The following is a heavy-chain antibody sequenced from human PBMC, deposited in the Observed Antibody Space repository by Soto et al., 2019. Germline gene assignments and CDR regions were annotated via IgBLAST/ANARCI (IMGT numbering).Heavy chain of an antibody. D-gene: IGHD5-18*01. CDR2: INPSGGST. CDR3: ASATPLGLVDTAMPNYYYYYGMDV. V-gene: IGHV1-46*03. Sequence: QVQLVQSGAEVKKPGASVKVSCKASGYTFTSYYMHWVRQAPGQGLEWMGIINPSGGSTSYAQKFQGRVTMTRDTSTSTVYMELSSLRSEDTAVYYCASATPLGLVDTAMPNYYYYYGMDVWGQGTTVTVSS. J-gene: IGHJ6*02. CDR1: GYTFTSYY.